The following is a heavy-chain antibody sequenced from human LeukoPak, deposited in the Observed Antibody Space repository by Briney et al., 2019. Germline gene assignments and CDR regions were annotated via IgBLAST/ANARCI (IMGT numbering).Heavy chain of an antibody. Sequence: PSGTLSLTCAVSGGSISSSNWWSWVRQPPGKGLEWIGVIYHSGSTSYNPSLKSRVTISVDKSKNQFSLEVSSVTAADTAVYYCASGKSAAGTLFDNWGQGTLVTVSS. CDR3: ASGKSAAGTLFDN. CDR1: GGSISSSNW. CDR2: IYHSGST. V-gene: IGHV4-4*02. J-gene: IGHJ5*02. D-gene: IGHD6-13*01.